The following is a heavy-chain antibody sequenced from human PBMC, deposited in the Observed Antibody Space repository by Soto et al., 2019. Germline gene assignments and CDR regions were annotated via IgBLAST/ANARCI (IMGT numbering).Heavy chain of an antibody. Sequence: GGSLRLSCAASGFTFSSYAMSWVRQAPGKELEWVSAISGSGGSTYYADSVKGRFTISRDNSKNTLYLQMNSLRAEDTAVYYCAKASYNDYDFWSGYFPNDYWGQGTLVTVSS. CDR3: AKASYNDYDFWSGYFPNDY. J-gene: IGHJ4*02. V-gene: IGHV3-23*01. D-gene: IGHD3-3*01. CDR1: GFTFSSYA. CDR2: ISGSGGST.